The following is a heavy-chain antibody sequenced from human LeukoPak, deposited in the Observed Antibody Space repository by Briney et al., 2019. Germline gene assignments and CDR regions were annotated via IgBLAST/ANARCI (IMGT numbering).Heavy chain of an antibody. CDR2: IIPIFGTA. CDR3: ARNRLELLSSPWWDC. V-gene: IGHV1-69*01. D-gene: IGHD1-7*01. J-gene: IGHJ4*02. CDR1: GGTFSSYA. Sequence: SVKVSCKASGGTFSSYAISWVRQAPGQGLEWMGGIIPIFGTANYAQKFQGRVTITADESTSTAYMELSSLKSEDTAVYYCARNRLELLSSPWWDCWGQGTLVTVSS.